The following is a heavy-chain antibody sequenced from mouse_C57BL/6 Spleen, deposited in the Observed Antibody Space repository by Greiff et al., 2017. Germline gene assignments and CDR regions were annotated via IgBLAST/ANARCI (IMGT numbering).Heavy chain of an antibody. CDR3: TPDYPYAMDY. Sequence: VQLQQSGAELVRPGASVTLSCKASGYTFTDYEMHWVKQTPVHGLEWIGAIDPETGGTAYNQKFKGKAILTADKSSSTAYMELRSLTSEDSAVYYCTPDYPYAMDYWGQGTSVTVSS. V-gene: IGHV1-15*01. J-gene: IGHJ4*01. CDR2: IDPETGGT. CDR1: GYTFTDYE. D-gene: IGHD2-4*01.